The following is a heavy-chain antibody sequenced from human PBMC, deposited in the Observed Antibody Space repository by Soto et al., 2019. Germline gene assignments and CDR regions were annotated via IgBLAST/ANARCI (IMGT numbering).Heavy chain of an antibody. J-gene: IGHJ5*02. CDR2: IYYTGST. V-gene: IGHV4-61*03. CDR1: GASVSSGTYY. D-gene: IGHD5-18*01. CDR3: ARGAGLSYASTWFDI. Sequence: SETLSLTCTVFGASVSSGTYYWSWIRQAPGKGLEWVGHIYYTGSTNYNPSLNNRVTISVDTSKNHFSLQLTSVTAADTAVYYCARGAGLSYASTWFDIWGQGTVGTSPQ.